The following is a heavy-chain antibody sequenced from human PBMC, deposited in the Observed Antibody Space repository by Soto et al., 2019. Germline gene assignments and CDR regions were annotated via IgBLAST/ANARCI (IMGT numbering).Heavy chain of an antibody. D-gene: IGHD3-22*01. J-gene: IGHJ3*02. Sequence: GGSLRLSCAASGFTFSSYDMHWVRQATGKGLEWVSAIGTAGDTYYPGSVKGRFTISRENAKNSLYLQMNSLRAEDTAVYYFARGKAWIYYDSSGYPGDAFDIWGQGTMVTVSS. CDR2: IGTAGDT. V-gene: IGHV3-13*01. CDR1: GFTFSSYD. CDR3: ARGKAWIYYDSSGYPGDAFDI.